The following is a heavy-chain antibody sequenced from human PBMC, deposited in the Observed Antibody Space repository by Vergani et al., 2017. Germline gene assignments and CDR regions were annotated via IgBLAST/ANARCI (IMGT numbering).Heavy chain of an antibody. CDR1: GGSISSYY. CDR3: ARASGSYSPNWFDP. V-gene: IGHV4-59*01. D-gene: IGHD1-26*01. J-gene: IGHJ5*02. CDR2: IYYSGST. Sequence: QVQLQESGPGLVKPSETLSLTCTVSGGSISSYYWSWIRQPPGKGLEWIGYIYYSGSTNYNPSLMSRVTISVDTSKNQFSLKLSSVAAAYTAVYYCARASGSYSPNWFDPWGQGTLVTVSS.